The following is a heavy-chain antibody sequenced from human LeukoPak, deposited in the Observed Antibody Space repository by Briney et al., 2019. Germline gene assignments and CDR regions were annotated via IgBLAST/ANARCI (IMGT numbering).Heavy chain of an antibody. V-gene: IGHV2-5*02. D-gene: IGHD3-22*01. CDR1: GFSLSTSGVG. CDR2: IYWDDDK. J-gene: IGHJ3*02. CDR3: AHRHLNYYDSSGYYNDAFDI. Sequence: SGPTLVNPTQTLTLTCTFSGFSLSTSGVGVGWIRQPPGKALEWLALIYWDDDKRYSPSLKSRLTITKDTSKNQVVLTMTNMDPVDTATYYCAHRHLNYYDSSGYYNDAFDIWGQGTMVTVSS.